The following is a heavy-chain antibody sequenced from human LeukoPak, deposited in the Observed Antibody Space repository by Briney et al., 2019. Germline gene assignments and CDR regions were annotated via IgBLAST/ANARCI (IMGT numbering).Heavy chain of an antibody. CDR2: INPNCGGT. V-gene: IGHV1-2*04. Sequence: SVTVSCKGCGCTFTGYYIHWLRQAAAQELDWMGWINPNCGGTNYAQKFQGWVTMTRDTTISTAYMVLSRLRSDDTAVYYCARGGYYYGAGSYYDYWGQGTLVTVSS. J-gene: IGHJ4*02. CDR1: GCTFTGYY. D-gene: IGHD3-10*01. CDR3: ARGGYYYGAGSYYDY.